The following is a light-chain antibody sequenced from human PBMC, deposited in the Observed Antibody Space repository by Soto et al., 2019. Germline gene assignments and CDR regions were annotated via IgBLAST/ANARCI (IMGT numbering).Light chain of an antibody. Sequence: ETMMTQSPDTLSVSLGERATLSCRASQSLRSSLAWYQQKPGQAPRLLIYDASTRATGIPARFSGRGSGKDFTLSIRGLQSEDFAVYYCQQYNNWPQTFGQGTKVEIK. CDR1: QSLRSS. J-gene: IGKJ1*01. CDR3: QQYNNWPQT. V-gene: IGKV3-15*01. CDR2: DAS.